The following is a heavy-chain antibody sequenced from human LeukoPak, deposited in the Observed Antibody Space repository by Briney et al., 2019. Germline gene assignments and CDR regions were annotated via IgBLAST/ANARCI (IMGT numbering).Heavy chain of an antibody. CDR1: GFTFSSYA. D-gene: IGHD6-13*01. J-gene: IGHJ4*02. CDR3: AKAVSGYSSSDLDY. Sequence: GGSLRLSCAASGFTFSSYAMSWVRQAPGKGLEGVSGISGSGGSTYNADSVKGRFTISRDNSKNTLYLLMNSLRAEDTAVYYCAKAVSGYSSSDLDYWGQGTLVTVSS. CDR2: ISGSGGST. V-gene: IGHV3-23*01.